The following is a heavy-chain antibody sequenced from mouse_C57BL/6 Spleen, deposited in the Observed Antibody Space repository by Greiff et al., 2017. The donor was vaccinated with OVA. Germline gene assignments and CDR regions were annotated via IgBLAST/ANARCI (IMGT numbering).Heavy chain of an antibody. J-gene: IGHJ2*01. CDR1: GYTFTSYW. D-gene: IGHD3-2*02. Sequence: QVQLQQPGAELVKPGASVKLSCKASGYTFTSYWMQWVKQRPGQGLEWIGEVDPSDSDTNYNQKFKGKATLTVDTSSSTAYMQLRSLTSEDSAVYYCARVAGSSGCFDYWGQGTTVTVSS. CDR3: ARVAGSSGCFDY. V-gene: IGHV1-50*01. CDR2: VDPSDSDT.